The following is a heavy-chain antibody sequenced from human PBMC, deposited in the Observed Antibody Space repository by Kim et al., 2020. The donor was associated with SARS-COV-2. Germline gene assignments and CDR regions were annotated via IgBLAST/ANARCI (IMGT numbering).Heavy chain of an antibody. J-gene: IGHJ2*01. CDR3: ARHLRYCSGGSCYNPYWYFDL. CDR2: IYYSGST. Sequence: SETLSLTCTVSGGSISSSSYYWGWIRQPPGKGLEWIGSIYYSGSTYYNPSLKSRVTISVDTSKNQFSLKLSSVTAADTAVYYCARHLRYCSGGSCYNPYWYFDLWGRGTLVTVSS. CDR1: GGSISSSSYY. D-gene: IGHD2-15*01. V-gene: IGHV4-39*01.